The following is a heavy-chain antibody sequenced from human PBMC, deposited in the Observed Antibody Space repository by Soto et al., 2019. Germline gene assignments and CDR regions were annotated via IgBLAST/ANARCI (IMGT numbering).Heavy chain of an antibody. Sequence: SETLSLSCAVYGGSFSGYYWCWIRQPPGKGLEWIGEINYSGSTNYNPYLKSRVTISVDTSKNQFSLKLSSVTTADTAGYYCMRALSVIRGVSRRSMDVGGKGNTVTVSS. D-gene: IGHD3-10*01. V-gene: IGHV4-34*01. CDR2: INYSGST. CDR3: MRALSVIRGVSRRSMDV. CDR1: GGSFSGYY. J-gene: IGHJ6*03.